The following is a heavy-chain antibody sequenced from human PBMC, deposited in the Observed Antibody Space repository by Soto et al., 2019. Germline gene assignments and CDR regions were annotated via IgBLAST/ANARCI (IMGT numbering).Heavy chain of an antibody. J-gene: IGHJ6*02. Sequence: PSETLSLTCAVYGGSFSGYYWSWIRQPPGKGLEWIGEINHSGSTNYNPSLKSRVTISVDTSKNQFSLKLSSVTAADTAVYYCARDGIGTLYYYGMDVWGQGTTVTVSS. D-gene: IGHD1-26*01. CDR1: GGSFSGYY. CDR3: ARDGIGTLYYYGMDV. CDR2: INHSGST. V-gene: IGHV4-34*01.